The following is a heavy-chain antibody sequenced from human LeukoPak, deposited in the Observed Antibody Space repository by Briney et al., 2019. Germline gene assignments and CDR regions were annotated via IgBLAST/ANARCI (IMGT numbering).Heavy chain of an antibody. CDR1: GFTFSSYA. J-gene: IGHJ6*03. CDR2: ISGSGGSI. D-gene: IGHD6-19*01. CDR3: AKSGGWAVAGRYFYMDV. V-gene: IGHV3-23*01. Sequence: GGSLRLSCAASGFTFSSYAMTWVRQTPGKVLEWVSVISGSGGSIYYADSVKGRFTISRDNSKNRLFLQMGSLRAEDTAVYYCAKSGGWAVAGRYFYMDVWGKGTTVTVSS.